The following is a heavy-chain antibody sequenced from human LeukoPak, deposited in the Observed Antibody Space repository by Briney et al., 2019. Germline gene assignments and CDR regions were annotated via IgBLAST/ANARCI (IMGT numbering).Heavy chain of an antibody. J-gene: IGHJ4*02. CDR1: GYTFTSYA. Sequence: ASVKVSCKASGYTFTSYAMNWVRQAPGQGLEWMGWINTNAGNPTYAQGFTGRFVFSLDTSVSTAYLQISSLKAEDTAVYYCARAGIFVDSSGYYPVPQDFDYWGQGTLVTVSS. CDR2: INTNAGNP. D-gene: IGHD3-22*01. CDR3: ARAGIFVDSSGYYPVPQDFDY. V-gene: IGHV7-4-1*02.